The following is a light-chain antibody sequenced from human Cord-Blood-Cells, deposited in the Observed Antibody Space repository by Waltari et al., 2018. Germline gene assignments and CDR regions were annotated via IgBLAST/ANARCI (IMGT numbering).Light chain of an antibody. Sequence: DIVMTQSPLSLPVTPGEPASISCRSSQSLLHSNGYNYLDWYLQKHGQSPQILIYLGSNRASGVPDRFSGSGSGTDFTLKISRVEAEDVGVYYCMQALQTPITFGQGTRLEIK. J-gene: IGKJ5*01. CDR1: QSLLHSNGYNY. V-gene: IGKV2-28*01. CDR3: MQALQTPIT. CDR2: LGS.